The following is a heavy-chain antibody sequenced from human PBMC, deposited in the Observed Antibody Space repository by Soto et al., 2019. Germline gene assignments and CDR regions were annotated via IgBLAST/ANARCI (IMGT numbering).Heavy chain of an antibody. CDR3: ASTVVVRAAFDI. Sequence: ASVXVSCKASGYTFTSYGISWVRQAPGQGLEWMGWISAYNGNTNYAQKLQGRVTMTTDTSTSTAYMELRSLRSDDTAVYYCASTVVVRAAFDIWGQGTMVTVSS. CDR2: ISAYNGNT. CDR1: GYTFTSYG. D-gene: IGHD2-15*01. V-gene: IGHV1-18*01. J-gene: IGHJ3*02.